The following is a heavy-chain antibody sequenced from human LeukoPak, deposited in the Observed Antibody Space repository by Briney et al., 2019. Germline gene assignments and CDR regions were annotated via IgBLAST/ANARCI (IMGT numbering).Heavy chain of an antibody. J-gene: IGHJ4*02. CDR1: GYTFTGYY. D-gene: IGHD3-9*01. CDR3: ARGKLRYFDWLLSPDY. V-gene: IGHV1-2*02. CDR2: INPNSGGT. Sequence: ASVKVSCKASGYTFTGYYMHWVRQAPGQGLEWMGWINPNSGGTNYAQKFQGRVTMTRDTSISTAYMELSRLRSDDTAVYYCARGKLRYFDWLLSPDYWGQGTLVTVSS.